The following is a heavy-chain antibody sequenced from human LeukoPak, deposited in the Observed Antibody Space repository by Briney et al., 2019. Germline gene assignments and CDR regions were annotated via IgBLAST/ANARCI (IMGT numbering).Heavy chain of an antibody. Sequence: PSETLSLTCTVSGGSISSGGYYWTWIRQPPGKGLEWIGEINHSGITHYNPSLKSRVTISIDTSKNQFSLKLSSVTAADTAVYYCARHVEGETAAADGDWGQGTLVTVSS. CDR3: ARHVEGETAAADGD. CDR2: INHSGIT. CDR1: GGSISSGGYY. J-gene: IGHJ4*02. D-gene: IGHD6-13*01. V-gene: IGHV4-39*01.